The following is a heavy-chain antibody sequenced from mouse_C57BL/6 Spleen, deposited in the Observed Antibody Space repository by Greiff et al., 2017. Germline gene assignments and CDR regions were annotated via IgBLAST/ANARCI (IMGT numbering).Heavy chain of an antibody. V-gene: IGHV5-17*01. J-gene: IGHJ1*03. Sequence: EVPGVESGGGLVKPGGSLKLSCAASGFTFRDYGMHWVRQAPEKGLEWVAYISSGSSTISYADTVKGRFTISRDNAKNTLFLQRTSLRSEDTAMYYCARAVVATPYFDVWGTGTTVTVSS. D-gene: IGHD1-1*01. CDR2: ISSGSSTI. CDR1: GFTFRDYG. CDR3: ARAVVATPYFDV.